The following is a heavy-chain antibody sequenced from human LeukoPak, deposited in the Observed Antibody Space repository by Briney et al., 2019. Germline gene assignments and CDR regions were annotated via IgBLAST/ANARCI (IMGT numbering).Heavy chain of an antibody. J-gene: IGHJ4*02. V-gene: IGHV1-18*01. D-gene: IGHD4-17*01. CDR2: ISAYNGNT. Sequence: GASVKVSCKASGYTFTSYGISWVRQAPGQGREWMGWISAYNGNTNYAQKLQGRVTMTTDTSTSTAYMELRSLRSDDTAVYYCARVFGEDYGDYMESDYWGQGTLVTVSS. CDR3: ARVFGEDYGDYMESDY. CDR1: GYTFTSYG.